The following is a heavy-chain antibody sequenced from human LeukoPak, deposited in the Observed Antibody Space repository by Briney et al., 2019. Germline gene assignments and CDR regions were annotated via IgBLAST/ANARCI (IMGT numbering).Heavy chain of an antibody. D-gene: IGHD3-10*01. CDR1: GFTFDHYA. Sequence: GGSLRLSCAASGFTFDHYAMHWVRQAPGKGLEWVSGISWNSGVIDYADSVKGRFTISRDNAKNYLYLQMNSLRVEDTALYYCAKVRPPGSYYNLAIDYWGQGTLVTVSS. V-gene: IGHV3-9*01. J-gene: IGHJ4*02. CDR3: AKVRPPGSYYNLAIDY. CDR2: ISWNSGVI.